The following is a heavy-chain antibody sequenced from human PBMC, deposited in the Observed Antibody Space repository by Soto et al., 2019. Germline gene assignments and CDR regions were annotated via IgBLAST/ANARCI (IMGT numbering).Heavy chain of an antibody. J-gene: IGHJ5*02. CDR2: IHYSGTS. D-gene: IGHD2-21*01. Sequence: SETLSLTCSVSGDSISSSSQYWGWIRQPPGKGLEWIGSIHYSGTSHYNPSLKSRVTIFVDTSKNQLSLKLSSVTAADTAVYYCARPWIAGSSIPWGQGTLVTVSS. CDR1: GDSISSSSQY. V-gene: IGHV4-39*01. CDR3: ARPWIAGSSIP.